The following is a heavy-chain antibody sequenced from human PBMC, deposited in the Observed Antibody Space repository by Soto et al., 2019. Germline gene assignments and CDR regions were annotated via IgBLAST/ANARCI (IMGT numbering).Heavy chain of an antibody. V-gene: IGHV5-51*01. J-gene: IGHJ3*02. Sequence: PGESLKISCKGSGYSFTSYWIGWVRQMPGKGLEWMGIIYPGDSDTRYSPSFQGQVSISADKSISTAYLQWSSLKASDTPMYYCARQGTGYDFWSGYSSEAFDIWGQGTMVTVSS. D-gene: IGHD3-3*01. CDR3: ARQGTGYDFWSGYSSEAFDI. CDR1: GYSFTSYW. CDR2: IYPGDSDT.